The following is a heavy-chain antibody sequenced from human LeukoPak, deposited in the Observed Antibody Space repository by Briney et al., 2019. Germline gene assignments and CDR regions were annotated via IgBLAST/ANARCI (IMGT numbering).Heavy chain of an antibody. D-gene: IGHD3-10*01. CDR3: ARGQWEVRGIIISHFDY. J-gene: IGHJ4*02. CDR2: SKHGGGT. V-gene: IGHV4-34*01. CDR1: GGSFSGYY. Sequence: SETLSLTCAVYGGSFSGYYWSWVRQPPGKGLEWIGESKHGGGTNYNPSLKSRVTFSVDTSKNQLSLKLTSVTAADTAVYYCARGQWEVRGIIISHFDYWGQGILVTVSS.